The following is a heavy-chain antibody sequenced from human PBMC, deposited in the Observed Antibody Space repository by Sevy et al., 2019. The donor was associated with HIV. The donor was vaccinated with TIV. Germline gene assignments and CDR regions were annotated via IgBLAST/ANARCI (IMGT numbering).Heavy chain of an antibody. D-gene: IGHD6-25*01. Sequence: VGSLRLSCAASGLTFSNYVMSWVRQAPGKGLEWLSVISGSSGTTYAAESVKGRFTISRDNSKNTLYLHMSSLGAEDTAVYYCARNLSPSGAFDIWGQGTRVTVSS. CDR1: GLTFSNYV. CDR3: ARNLSPSGAFDI. V-gene: IGHV3-23*01. J-gene: IGHJ3*02. CDR2: ISGSSGTT.